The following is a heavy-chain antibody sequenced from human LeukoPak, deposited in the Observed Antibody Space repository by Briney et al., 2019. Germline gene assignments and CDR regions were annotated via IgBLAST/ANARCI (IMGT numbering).Heavy chain of an antibody. J-gene: IGHJ4*02. Sequence: PGGSLRLSCAASTFTFSSYAMSWVRQAPGKGLEWVSAISAGADSTYYADSVQGRFTISRDNSKNTLYLQMNSLRAEDTAVYYCAKERRISYGSGSYYNAGLDYWGQGTLVTVSS. CDR1: TFTFSSYA. CDR2: ISAGADST. D-gene: IGHD3-10*01. CDR3: AKERRISYGSGSYYNAGLDY. V-gene: IGHV3-23*01.